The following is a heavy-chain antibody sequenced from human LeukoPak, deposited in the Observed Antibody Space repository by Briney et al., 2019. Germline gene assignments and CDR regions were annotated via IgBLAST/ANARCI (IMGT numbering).Heavy chain of an antibody. CDR1: GGSISSYY. Sequence: SETLSLTCTVSGGSISSYYWSWIRQPPGKGLEWIGYIYYSGSTNYNPSLKSRVTISVDTSKNQFSLKLSSVTAADTAVYYCARHSRVASSGREYYYYYGMDVWGQGTTVTVSS. V-gene: IGHV4-59*08. D-gene: IGHD6-19*01. CDR3: ARHSRVASSGREYYYYYGMDV. J-gene: IGHJ6*02. CDR2: IYYSGST.